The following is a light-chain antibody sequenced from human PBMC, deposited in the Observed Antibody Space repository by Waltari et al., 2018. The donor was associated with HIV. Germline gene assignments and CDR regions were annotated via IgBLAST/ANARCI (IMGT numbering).Light chain of an antibody. Sequence: QSALTQPPSASGSPGQSVTISCTGTSSDVGSYNLVSWYQQHPGKAPKLMIYEVSKRPSGFSNRFSVSMSGNTASLPISGLHAEDQADYYCCSYAGSSTYVFGTGTKVTVL. CDR2: EVS. V-gene: IGLV2-23*02. J-gene: IGLJ1*01. CDR3: CSYAGSSTYV. CDR1: SSDVGSYNL.